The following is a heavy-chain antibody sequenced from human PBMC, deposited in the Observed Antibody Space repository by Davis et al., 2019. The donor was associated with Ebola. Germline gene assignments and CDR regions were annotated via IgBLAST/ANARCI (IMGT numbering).Heavy chain of an antibody. Sequence: GGSLRLSCAASGFPFSSYSMSCVRQAPGKGLEWVAYISSSSSTVYYSDSVKDRFTISRDNSKNSLYLQLNSLTDEDTAVYFCAESGFSTAYYVNSAPLDIWGQGTMVTVSS. D-gene: IGHD3-22*01. V-gene: IGHV3-48*02. CDR2: ISSSSSTV. CDR3: AESGFSTAYYVNSAPLDI. CDR1: GFPFSSYS. J-gene: IGHJ3*02.